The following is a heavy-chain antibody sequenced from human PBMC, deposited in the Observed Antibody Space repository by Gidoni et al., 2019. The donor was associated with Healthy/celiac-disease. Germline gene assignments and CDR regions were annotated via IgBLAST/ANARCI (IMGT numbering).Heavy chain of an antibody. Sequence: EVQLVQSAAEVKTPGESLKISCKGSGYSFTGYWLGRVRQMPGKGLEWMGIIYPGDSDTRYSPSFQGQVTISADKSISTAYLQWSSLKASDTAMYYCARLSATLYYYYGMDVWGQGTTVTVS. CDR2: IYPGDSDT. V-gene: IGHV5-51*01. CDR3: ARLSATLYYYYGMDV. J-gene: IGHJ6*02. D-gene: IGHD5-12*01. CDR1: GYSFTGYW.